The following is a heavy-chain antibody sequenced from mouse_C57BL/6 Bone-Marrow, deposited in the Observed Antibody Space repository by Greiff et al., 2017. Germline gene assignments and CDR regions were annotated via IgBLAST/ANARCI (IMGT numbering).Heavy chain of an antibody. Sequence: VQLKQSGAELVKPGASVKLSCTASGFNIKDYYMHWVKQRTEQGLEWIGRIDPEDGETTHAPKFQGKATITADTSSNTAYLQLSILTSEDTAVYYCALYDYDAGDYWGQGTTLTVSS. CDR2: IDPEDGET. V-gene: IGHV14-2*01. CDR3: ALYDYDAGDY. CDR1: GFNIKDYY. J-gene: IGHJ2*01. D-gene: IGHD2-4*01.